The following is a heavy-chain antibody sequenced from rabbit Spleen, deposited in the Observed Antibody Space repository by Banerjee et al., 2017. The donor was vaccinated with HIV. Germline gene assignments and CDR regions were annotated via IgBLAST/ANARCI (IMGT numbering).Heavy chain of an antibody. CDR2: IYTGSSGIT. CDR1: GLDFSARYW. D-gene: IGHD7-1*01. J-gene: IGHJ4*01. CDR3: ARDLAGYGNGRYFDL. Sequence: QEQLEESGGGLVKPGASLTLTCKASGLDFSARYWICWVRQAPGKGLEWIACIYTGSSGITYYANWVISRFTITSNTNQNTVDLKMTSLTAADTATYFCARDLAGYGNGRYFDLWGPGTLVTVS. V-gene: IGHV1S45*01.